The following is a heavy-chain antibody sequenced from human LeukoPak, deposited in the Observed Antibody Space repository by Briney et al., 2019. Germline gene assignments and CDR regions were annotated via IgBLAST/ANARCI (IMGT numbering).Heavy chain of an antibody. CDR3: ARFAYYYYYGMDV. Sequence: PSETLSLTCTVSGGSISSGGYYWSWIRQHPGKGLEWIGYIYYSGSTYYNPSLKSRVTISVDTSKNQFSLKLSSVTAADTAVYYCARFAYYYYYGMDVWGQGTTVTVSS. CDR2: IYYSGST. CDR1: GGSISSGGYY. J-gene: IGHJ6*02. V-gene: IGHV4-31*03.